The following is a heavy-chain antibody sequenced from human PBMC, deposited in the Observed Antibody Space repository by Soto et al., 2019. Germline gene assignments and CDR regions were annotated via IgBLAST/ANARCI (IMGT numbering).Heavy chain of an antibody. V-gene: IGHV1-8*02. D-gene: IGHD4-17*01. CDR1: GGTFSSYA. Sequence: GASVKVSCKASGGTFSSYAISWVRQATGQGLEWMGWMNPNSGNTGYAQKFQGRVTMTRNTSISTAYMELSSLRSEDTAVYYCARGDYAWFDPWGQGTLVTVSS. J-gene: IGHJ5*02. CDR3: ARGDYAWFDP. CDR2: MNPNSGNT.